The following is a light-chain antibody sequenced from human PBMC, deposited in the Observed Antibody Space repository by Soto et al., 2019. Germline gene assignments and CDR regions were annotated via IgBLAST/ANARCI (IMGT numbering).Light chain of an antibody. CDR2: EVS. CDR1: SSDVGGYNY. Sequence: QSVLTQPPSASGSPGQSVTISCSGTSSDVGGYNYVSWYQQYPGKVPKLMIYEVSERPSGVPDRFSGSKSGNTASLTVSGLQAEDEADYYCLSYADTAYVFGTGTKVTVL. J-gene: IGLJ1*01. CDR3: LSYADTAYV. V-gene: IGLV2-8*01.